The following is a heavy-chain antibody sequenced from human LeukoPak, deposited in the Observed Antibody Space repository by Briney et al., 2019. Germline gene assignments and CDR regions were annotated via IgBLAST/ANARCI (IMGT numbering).Heavy chain of an antibody. D-gene: IGHD2-2*01. J-gene: IGHJ6*03. CDR3: ARAGGCSSTSCAYYYYYYMDV. V-gene: IGHV1-69*05. CDR1: GGTFSSYA. CDR2: IIPIFGTA. Sequence: SVKVSCKASGGTFSSYAISWVRRAPGQGLEWMGGIIPIFGTANYAQKFQGRVTTTTDESTSTAYMELSSLRSEDTAVYYCARAGGCSSTSCAYYYYYYMDVWGKGTTVTVSS.